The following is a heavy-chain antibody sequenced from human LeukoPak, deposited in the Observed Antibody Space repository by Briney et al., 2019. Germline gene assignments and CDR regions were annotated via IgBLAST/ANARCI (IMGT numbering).Heavy chain of an antibody. J-gene: IGHJ4*02. Sequence: SETLSLTCTVSGGSISSYYWGWIRQPPGKGLEWIGYIYYSGSTNYNPSLKSRVTISVDTSKNQFSLKLSSVTAADTAVYYCARGPSLITMVRGVIITWGQGTLVTVSS. CDR1: GGSISSYY. CDR2: IYYSGST. CDR3: ARGPSLITMVRGVIIT. D-gene: IGHD3-10*01. V-gene: IGHV4-59*01.